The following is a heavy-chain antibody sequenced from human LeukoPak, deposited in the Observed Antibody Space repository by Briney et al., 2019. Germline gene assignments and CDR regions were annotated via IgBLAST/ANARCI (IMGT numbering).Heavy chain of an antibody. CDR3: ARGGSSWPFDY. J-gene: IGHJ4*02. CDR1: GFTFSSYW. Sequence: GGSLRLSCAASGFTFSSYWISWVRQAPGKGPEWVANIKQDGSEKYYVDSVKGRFTISRDNAKNSLYLQMNSLRAEDTAVYYCARGGSSWPFDYWGQGTLVTVSS. CDR2: IKQDGSEK. V-gene: IGHV3-7*01. D-gene: IGHD6-13*01.